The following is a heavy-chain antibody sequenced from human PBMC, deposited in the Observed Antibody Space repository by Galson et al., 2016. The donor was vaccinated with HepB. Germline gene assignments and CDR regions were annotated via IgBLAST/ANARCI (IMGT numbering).Heavy chain of an antibody. CDR1: GYPFTNYD. CDR3: ARAPWDY. J-gene: IGHJ4*02. CDR2: MSPNSGHT. Sequence: SCKASGYPFTNYDIHWVRQATGQGLEWMGWMSPNSGHTGYAQKFQGRVTMTRGSSISTSYMELSSLRSDDTAVYYCARAPWDYWGQGTLVTVSS. V-gene: IGHV1-8*01.